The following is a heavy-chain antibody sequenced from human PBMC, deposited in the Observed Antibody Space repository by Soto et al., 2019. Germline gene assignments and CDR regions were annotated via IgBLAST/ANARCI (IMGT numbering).Heavy chain of an antibody. CDR3: AGDYYYYYGMDV. CDR1: GFTFSSYA. V-gene: IGHV3-30-3*01. J-gene: IGHJ6*02. Sequence: GGSLRLSCAASGFTFSSYAMHWVRQAPGKGLEWVVVISYDGSNKYYADSVKGRFTISRDNSKNTLYLQMNSLRAEDTAVYYCAGDYYYYYGMDVWGQGTTVTVSS. CDR2: ISYDGSNK.